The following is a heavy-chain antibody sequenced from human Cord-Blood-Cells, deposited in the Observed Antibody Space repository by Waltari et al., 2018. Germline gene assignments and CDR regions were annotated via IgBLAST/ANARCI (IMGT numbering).Heavy chain of an antibody. CDR3: ARLWKSGGYDAFDI. CDR1: GGSFSGSY. CDR2: INHSGRT. Sequence: QLPLKQWGAGLVRPSEVLSLTCAVYGGSFSGSYWCCLRLHPGKGREWIGEINHSGRTNYNPSHKGRVPITIDTYNNQFSLKLRSVTAADAAVYDCARLWKSGGYDAFDIWGQGTMVTVSS. D-gene: IGHD1-26*01. V-gene: IGHV4-34*01. J-gene: IGHJ3*02.